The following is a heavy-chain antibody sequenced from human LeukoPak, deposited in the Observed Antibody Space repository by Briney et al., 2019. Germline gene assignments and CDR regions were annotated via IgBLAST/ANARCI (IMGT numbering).Heavy chain of an antibody. CDR3: ARGGDLMVRGTDNWFDP. D-gene: IGHD3-10*01. CDR2: IYTSGST. J-gene: IGHJ5*02. V-gene: IGHV4-61*02. CDR1: GISISSSNSY. Sequence: SETLSLTCTVSGISISSSNSYWSWIRQPAGKGLEWIGRIYTSGSTNYNPSLKSRVTISVDTSKNQFSLKLSSVTAADTAVYYCARGGDLMVRGTDNWFDPWGQGTLVTVSS.